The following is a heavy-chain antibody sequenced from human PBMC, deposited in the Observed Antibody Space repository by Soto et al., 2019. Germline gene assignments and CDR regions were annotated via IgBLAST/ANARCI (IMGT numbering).Heavy chain of an antibody. J-gene: IGHJ5*02. V-gene: IGHV1-3*01. D-gene: IGHD5-12*01. CDR1: GITFSTYA. CDR3: ARAISGYVT. Sequence: QVQLVQSGAEVKKPGASVKVSCKASGITFSTYAIHWVRQAPGQRLEWMGWINGGNGNTRYSQKFQGRVTLTRDTSARTAYMDLSSLRSEDTAIYYCARAISGYVTWGQGTLVTVSS. CDR2: INGGNGNT.